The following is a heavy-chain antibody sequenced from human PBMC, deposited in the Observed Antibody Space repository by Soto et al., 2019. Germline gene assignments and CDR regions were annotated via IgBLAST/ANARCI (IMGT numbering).Heavy chain of an antibody. J-gene: IGHJ6*02. D-gene: IGHD6-13*01. Sequence: GASVKVSCKASGYTFTSYYMHWVRQAPGQGLEWMGIINPSGGSTSYAQKFQGRVTMTRDTSTSTVYMELSSLRSEDTAVYYCARAGVXSSSWVTGYYYYYGMDVWGQGTTVTVSS. CDR3: ARAGVXSSSWVTGYYYYYGMDV. CDR1: GYTFTSYY. V-gene: IGHV1-46*01. CDR2: INPSGGST.